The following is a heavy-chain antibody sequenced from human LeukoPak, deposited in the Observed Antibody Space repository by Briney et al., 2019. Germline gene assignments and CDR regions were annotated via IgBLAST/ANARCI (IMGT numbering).Heavy chain of an antibody. V-gene: IGHV3-48*02. D-gene: IGHD3-16*01. CDR3: ARVGVGDWGSVWDH. Sequence: GGSLRLSCGASDFTFRTYSMIWARQTPGTGLEWISYISSGGGVTHYAESVKGRFSISRDNAKNSLFRQMNRLKDEDTAVYYCARVGVGDWGSVWDHWGQGVRVTVSS. J-gene: IGHJ4*02. CDR1: DFTFRTYS. CDR2: ISSGGGVT.